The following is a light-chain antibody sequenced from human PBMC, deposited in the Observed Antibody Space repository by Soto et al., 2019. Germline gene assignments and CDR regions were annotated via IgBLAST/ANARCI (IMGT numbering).Light chain of an antibody. J-gene: IGKJ1*01. CDR2: DAS. V-gene: IGKV3-11*01. CDR3: QQRSNWPPTWT. Sequence: EIVLTQSPATLSLSPGERATLSCRASQSVSSYLAWYQQKPGQAPRLLIYDASNRATGIPARFSGSGSGTDFTLTISSLAPEDFAVYYCQQRSNWPPTWTFGQGTKV. CDR1: QSVSSY.